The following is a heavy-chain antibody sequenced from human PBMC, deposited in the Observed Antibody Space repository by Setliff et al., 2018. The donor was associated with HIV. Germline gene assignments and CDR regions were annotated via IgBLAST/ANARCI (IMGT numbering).Heavy chain of an antibody. J-gene: IGHJ4*02. CDR1: GYSFTDYY. Sequence: ASVKVSCKASGYSFTDYYMHWVRQAPGQGLEYMGRINPKSGATIYAENFQGRVTMTRDMSISTAYMEVNRLTSDDTALYYCAREGQDSGGWYYFDYWGREPWSPSPQ. D-gene: IGHD6-19*01. CDR2: INPKSGAT. CDR3: AREGQDSGGWYYFDY. V-gene: IGHV1-2*06.